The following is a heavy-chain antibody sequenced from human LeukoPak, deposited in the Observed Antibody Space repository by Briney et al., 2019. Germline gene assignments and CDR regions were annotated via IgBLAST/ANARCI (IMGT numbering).Heavy chain of an antibody. J-gene: IGHJ4*02. CDR3: ARGLHSSGWYFDY. Sequence: SETLSLTCTVSGGSISSYYWSWIRQPPGKGLEWIGYIYYGGSTNYNPSLKGRVTISVDTSKNQFSLKLSSVTAADTAVYYCARGLHSSGWYFDYWGQGTLVTVSS. D-gene: IGHD6-19*01. V-gene: IGHV4-59*08. CDR2: IYYGGST. CDR1: GGSISSYY.